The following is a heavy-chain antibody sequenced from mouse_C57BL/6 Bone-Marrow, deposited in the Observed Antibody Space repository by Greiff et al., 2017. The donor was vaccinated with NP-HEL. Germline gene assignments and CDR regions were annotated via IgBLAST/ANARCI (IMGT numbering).Heavy chain of an antibody. Sequence: QVQLKQSGAELVKPGASVKISCKASGYAFSSYWMNWVKQRPGKGLEWIGQIYPGDGDTNYNGKFKGKATLTADKSSSTAYMQLSSLTSEDSAVYFGASWGGSSYGPYAIDYWGQGTSVTVSS. J-gene: IGHJ4*01. CDR3: ASWGGSSYGPYAIDY. CDR1: GYAFSSYW. CDR2: IYPGDGDT. V-gene: IGHV1-80*01. D-gene: IGHD1-1*01.